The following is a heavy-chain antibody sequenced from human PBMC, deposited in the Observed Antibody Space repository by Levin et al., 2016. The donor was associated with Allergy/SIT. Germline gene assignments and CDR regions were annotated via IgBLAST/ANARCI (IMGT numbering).Heavy chain of an antibody. Sequence: VRQAPGKGLEWVSYISSSGSAIYYADSVKGRFTISRDNAKDSLYLQMNSLRDEDTAVYYCARGRLGIHYFDHWGQGTLVTAPQ. V-gene: IGHV3-48*02. D-gene: IGHD7-27*01. J-gene: IGHJ4*02. CDR3: ARGRLGIHYFDH. CDR2: ISSSGSAI.